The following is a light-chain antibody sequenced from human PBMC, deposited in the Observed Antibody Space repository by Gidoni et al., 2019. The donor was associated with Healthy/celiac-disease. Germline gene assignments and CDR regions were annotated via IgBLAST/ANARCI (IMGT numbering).Light chain of an antibody. CDR1: SSNIGSNY. J-gene: IGLJ2*01. V-gene: IGLV1-47*01. CDR2: RNN. CDR3: AAWDDSLSGPV. Sequence: SVLTQPPSASGTPGQWVTISCSGSSSNIGSNYVYWYQQLPGTAPKLLIYRNNQRPSGVPDRFSGSKSGTSASLAISGLRSEDEADYYCAAWDDSLSGPVFGGGTKLTVL.